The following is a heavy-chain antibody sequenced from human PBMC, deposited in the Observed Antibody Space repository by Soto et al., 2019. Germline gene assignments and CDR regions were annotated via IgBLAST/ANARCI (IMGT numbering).Heavy chain of an antibody. CDR2: IWYDGSKK. V-gene: IGHV3-33*01. D-gene: IGHD4-17*01. CDR1: GFTFSSYG. CDR3: ARAANGDFSHFDY. Sequence: GGSLRLSCAASGFTFSSYGMHWVRQAPGKGLEWVAIIWYDGSKKYYGDSVKGRFTISRDNSKNTLYLQMNSLRAEDTAVYFCARAANGDFSHFDYWGQGMLVTVSS. J-gene: IGHJ4*02.